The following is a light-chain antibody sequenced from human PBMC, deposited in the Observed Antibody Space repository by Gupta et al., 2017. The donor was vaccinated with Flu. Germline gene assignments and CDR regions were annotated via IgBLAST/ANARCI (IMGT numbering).Light chain of an antibody. CDR1: QSITTW. V-gene: IGKV1-5*03. J-gene: IGKJ1*01. CDR3: RHENTHPWT. Sequence: PSTLSVSVGDRVSITFRARQSITTWLASYHQKPGKAPFLLIYLASNVVSGVPSTFSGSGSGTXFTLTIXSRQPEHFATYYCRHENTHPWTFGXATKVEI. CDR2: LAS.